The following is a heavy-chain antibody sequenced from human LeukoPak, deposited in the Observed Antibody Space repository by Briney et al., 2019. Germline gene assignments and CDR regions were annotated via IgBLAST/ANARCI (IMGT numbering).Heavy chain of an antibody. CDR3: AREPPTVAGGVYLDY. D-gene: IGHD6-19*01. CDR2: IIPILGIA. Sequence: ASVKVSCKASVGTFSSYAISWVRQAPGQGLEWMGRIIPILGIANYAQKFQGRVTITADKSTSTAYTELSSLRSEDTAVYYCAREPPTVAGGVYLDYWGQGTLVTVSS. CDR1: VGTFSSYA. V-gene: IGHV1-69*04. J-gene: IGHJ4*02.